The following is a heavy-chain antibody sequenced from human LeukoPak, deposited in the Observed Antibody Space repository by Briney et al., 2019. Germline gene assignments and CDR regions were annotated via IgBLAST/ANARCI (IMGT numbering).Heavy chain of an antibody. CDR2: ISSSSSYI. V-gene: IGHV3-21*01. CDR1: GFTFSSYS. D-gene: IGHD6-13*01. CDR3: ARVLQAAAGVFDY. J-gene: IGHJ4*02. Sequence: PGGSLRLSCAASGFTFSSYSMNWVRQAPGKGLEWVSSISSSSSYIYYADSVKGRFTISRDNAKNSLYLQMNSLRAEDTAVYYCARVLQAAAGVFDYWGQGTLVTVSS.